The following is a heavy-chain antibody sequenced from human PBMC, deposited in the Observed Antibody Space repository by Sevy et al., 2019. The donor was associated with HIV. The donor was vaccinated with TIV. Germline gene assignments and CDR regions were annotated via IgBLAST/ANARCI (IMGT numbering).Heavy chain of an antibody. Sequence: GGSLRLSCAASGFTFSSYAMSWVRQAPGKGLEWVSAISGSGGSTYYADSVKGRFTISRDNSKNTLYLQMNSLRAEDTAVYYCANRGGRIAVAGTWYAFDIWGQGTMVTDSS. CDR1: GFTFSSYA. J-gene: IGHJ3*02. CDR2: ISGSGGST. D-gene: IGHD6-19*01. CDR3: ANRGGRIAVAGTWYAFDI. V-gene: IGHV3-23*01.